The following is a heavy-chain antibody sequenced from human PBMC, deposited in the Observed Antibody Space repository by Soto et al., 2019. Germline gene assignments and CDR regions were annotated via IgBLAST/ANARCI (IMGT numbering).Heavy chain of an antibody. CDR1: GFTFDDYA. CDR3: ARVRVYYYYMDV. D-gene: IGHD6-6*01. Sequence: GGSLRLSCAASGFTFDDYAMHWVRQAPGKGLEWVSGISWDSVSIEYADSVKGRFTISRDTAKNSLYLQMNSLRAEDTAVYYCARVRVYYYYMDVWGKGTTVTVSS. V-gene: IGHV3-9*01. CDR2: ISWDSVSI. J-gene: IGHJ6*03.